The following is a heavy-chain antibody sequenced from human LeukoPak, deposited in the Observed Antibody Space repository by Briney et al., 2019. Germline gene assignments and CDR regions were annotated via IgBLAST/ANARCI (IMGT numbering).Heavy chain of an antibody. Sequence: SETLSLTCSVSGGSISTFYWSWIRQPPGKGLEWIGFIYYSGSAKYNPSLKSRVTISVDTSKSQFSLKLSSVTAADTAVYYCARSYGSGNYFDYWGQGTLVTVSS. D-gene: IGHD3-10*01. V-gene: IGHV4-59*01. CDR3: ARSYGSGNYFDY. J-gene: IGHJ4*02. CDR2: IYYSGSA. CDR1: GGSISTFY.